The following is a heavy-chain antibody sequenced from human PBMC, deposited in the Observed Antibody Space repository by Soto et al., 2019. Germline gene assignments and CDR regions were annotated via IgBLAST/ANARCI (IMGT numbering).Heavy chain of an antibody. CDR1: GFTFSSYG. D-gene: IGHD5-18*01. CDR2: ISYDGGLQ. Sequence: QAQLVESGGGVVQPGRSLRLSCAASGFTFSSYGMHWVRQATGMGLEWVAVISYDGGLQHYADSVKGRFTISRDNSKNMVLLQMNSLRAEDTAVYYCVSDRGYGHASVPYSWGQGTLVSVSS. V-gene: IGHV3-30*03. J-gene: IGHJ4*02. CDR3: VSDRGYGHASVPYS.